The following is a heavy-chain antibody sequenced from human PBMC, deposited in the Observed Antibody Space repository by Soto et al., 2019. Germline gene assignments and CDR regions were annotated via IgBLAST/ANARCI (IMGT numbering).Heavy chain of an antibody. CDR2: ISTSSSYK. CDR3: ARDNYGDSLGSPYWYFDL. V-gene: IGHV3-21*01. Sequence: EVQLVESGGGLVKPGGSLRLSCAAAGFTFSSYSMNWVRQAPGKGLEWVSSISTSSSYKYYADSVKGRFTISRDNAKNSLCLQMNSLRAEDTAVYYCARDNYGDSLGSPYWYFDLWGRGTLVTVSS. J-gene: IGHJ2*01. CDR1: GFTFSSYS. D-gene: IGHD4-17*01.